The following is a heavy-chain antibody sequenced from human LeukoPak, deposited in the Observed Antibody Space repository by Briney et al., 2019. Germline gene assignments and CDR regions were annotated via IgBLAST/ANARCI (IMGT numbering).Heavy chain of an antibody. Sequence: GGSLRLSCAASGFTFSSYWMSWVRQAPGKGLEWVANIKQDGNEKYYVDSVKGRFTISRDNAKNSPYLQMNSLRAEDTAVYYCARAGAVVLLWFGESHFDYWGQGTLVTVSS. CDR2: IKQDGNEK. J-gene: IGHJ4*02. CDR1: GFTFSSYW. D-gene: IGHD3-10*01. V-gene: IGHV3-7*01. CDR3: ARAGAVVLLWFGESHFDY.